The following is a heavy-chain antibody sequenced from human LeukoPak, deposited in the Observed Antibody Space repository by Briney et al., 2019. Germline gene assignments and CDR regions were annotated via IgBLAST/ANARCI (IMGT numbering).Heavy chain of an antibody. CDR1: GYTFTSYD. V-gene: IGHV1-8*01. Sequence: ASVKVSCKASGYTFTSYDINWVRQAAGQGPEWMGWMNPNSGNTGYAQKFQGRVTMTRNTSISTAYMELSSLISEDTAVYYCARAAAAGTYYYYMDVWGKGTTVTVSS. CDR2: MNPNSGNT. J-gene: IGHJ6*03. CDR3: ARAAAAGTYYYYMDV. D-gene: IGHD6-13*01.